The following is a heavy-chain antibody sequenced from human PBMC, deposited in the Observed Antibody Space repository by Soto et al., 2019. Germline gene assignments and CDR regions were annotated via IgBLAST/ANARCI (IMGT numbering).Heavy chain of an antibody. J-gene: IGHJ4*02. D-gene: IGHD4-17*01. CDR1: GYTFTSYG. CDR3: ARVPRWTTCPYFDY. Sequence: ASVKNCCKASGYTFTSYGISWVRQAPGQGLEWMGWISAYNGNTNYAQKLQGRVTMTTDTSTSTAYMELRSLRSDDTAVYYCARVPRWTTCPYFDYWGQGTLVTVSS. CDR2: ISAYNGNT. V-gene: IGHV1-18*04.